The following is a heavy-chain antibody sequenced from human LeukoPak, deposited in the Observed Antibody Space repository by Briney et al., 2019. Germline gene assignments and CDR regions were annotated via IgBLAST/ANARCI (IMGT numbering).Heavy chain of an antibody. V-gene: IGHV4-39*01. CDR3: ATPVQYCGGDCYPFDY. Sequence: SETLSLTCTVSGGSISSSSYYWGWIRQPPGKGLELIGTIYYSGSTYYNPSLKSRFTISVYTSKNQFSLELSSVTAADTAVYYCATPVQYCGGDCYPFDYWGQGTLVTVSS. CDR2: IYYSGST. D-gene: IGHD2-21*02. CDR1: GGSISSSSYY. J-gene: IGHJ4*02.